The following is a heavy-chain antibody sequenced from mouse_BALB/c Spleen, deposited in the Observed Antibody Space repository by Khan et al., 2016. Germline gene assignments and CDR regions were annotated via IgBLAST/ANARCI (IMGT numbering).Heavy chain of an antibody. CDR3: ERVITTGLGCLAY. CDR1: GYTFTSYW. D-gene: IGHD2-4*01. CDR2: IYPGSSDT. Sequence: VQLQQSGTVLARPGASVKMSCKASGYTFTSYWMHWVKQRPGQGLEWIGAIYPGSSDTSYNQKFKGKANLTAVTSTSTAYMELSSLTNEASAVYSCERVITTGLGCLAYWGQGTMVTVSA. J-gene: IGHJ3*01. V-gene: IGHV1-5*01.